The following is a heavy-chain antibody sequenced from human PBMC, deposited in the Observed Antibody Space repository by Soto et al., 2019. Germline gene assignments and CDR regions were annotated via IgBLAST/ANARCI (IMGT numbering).Heavy chain of an antibody. CDR3: ASRSMLEWSAGFDL. D-gene: IGHD3-3*01. CDR1: GYTFTHYY. Sequence: QVQLVQSGAEVKKPGASVRVSCKASGYTFTHYYVHWVRQAPGQGLEWMGMIYPSGGPSTYAQKLXGXVXXTTDTSTSTVYMELSSLRSEDTAVYYCASRSMLEWSAGFDLWGQGTLVSVSS. CDR2: IYPSGGPS. J-gene: IGHJ3*01. V-gene: IGHV1-46*04.